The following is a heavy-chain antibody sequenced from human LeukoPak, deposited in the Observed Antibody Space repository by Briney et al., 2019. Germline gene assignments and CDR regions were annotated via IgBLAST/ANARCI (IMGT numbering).Heavy chain of an antibody. D-gene: IGHD3-10*01. J-gene: IGHJ4*02. CDR1: GYTFTGYY. V-gene: IGHV1-2*02. Sequence: ASVKVSCKASGYTFTGYYMHWVRQAPGQGLEWMGWINSNSGGTNYAQKFQGRVTMTRDTSISTAYMELSRLRSDDTAVYYCARVLYYYGSGSYDVAYWGQGTLVTVSS. CDR2: INSNSGGT. CDR3: ARVLYYYGSGSYDVAY.